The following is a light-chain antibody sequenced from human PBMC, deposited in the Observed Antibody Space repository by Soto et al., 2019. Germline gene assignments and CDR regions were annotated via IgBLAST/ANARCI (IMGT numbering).Light chain of an antibody. CDR2: DVS. Sequence: QSALTQPASVSESPGQSITISCTGTSSDVGGYNYVSWYQQHPGKAPKLMIYDVSNRPSGVSNRFSGSKSGNTASLTISGLQAEDEADYYCGSYTSNDTILFGGGTKLTVL. V-gene: IGLV2-14*01. CDR3: GSYTSNDTIL. CDR1: SSDVGGYNY. J-gene: IGLJ2*01.